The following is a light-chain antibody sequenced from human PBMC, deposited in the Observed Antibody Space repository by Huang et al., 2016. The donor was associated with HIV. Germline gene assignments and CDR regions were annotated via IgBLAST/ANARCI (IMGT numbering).Light chain of an antibody. Sequence: EIVLTRSPGTLSLSPGERATLSCRASQSVSSSYLAWYQQKPGQAPRLLIYGASSRATGIPDRFIGSGSGTDFTLTISRLEPEDFAVYYCQQYGSSLYTFGQGTKLEIK. CDR2: GAS. J-gene: IGKJ2*01. V-gene: IGKV3-20*01. CDR3: QQYGSSLYT. CDR1: QSVSSSY.